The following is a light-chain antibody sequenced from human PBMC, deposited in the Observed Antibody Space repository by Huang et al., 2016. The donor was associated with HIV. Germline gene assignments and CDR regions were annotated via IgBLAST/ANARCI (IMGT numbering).Light chain of an antibody. CDR3: QQYKDWPLT. CDR2: GAS. V-gene: IGKV3-15*01. Sequence: EIVMTQSPASLSVSPGERATLSCRASQSVRSNLAWYQQKIGQAPRLLIYGASTRATGIPARFSGSGSGTEFSLTIRSLQSEDFAVYYCQQYKDWPLTFGGGTKVEIK. CDR1: QSVRSN. J-gene: IGKJ4*01.